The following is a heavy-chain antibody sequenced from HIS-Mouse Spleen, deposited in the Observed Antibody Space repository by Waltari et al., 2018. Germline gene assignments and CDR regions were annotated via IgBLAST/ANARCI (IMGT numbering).Heavy chain of an antibody. CDR2: ISSSSSYI. J-gene: IGHJ4*02. V-gene: IGHV3-21*01. CDR1: GFTFSSYS. CDR3: ARDTYYYDSSGYYHDY. D-gene: IGHD3-22*01. Sequence: EVQLVESVGGLVKPGGSLRLSCAASGFTFSSYSMTWVSQSPGKGLEWVSSISSSSSYIYYADSVKGRFTISRDNAKNSLYLQMNSLRAEDTAVYYCARDTYYYDSSGYYHDYWGQGTLVTVSS.